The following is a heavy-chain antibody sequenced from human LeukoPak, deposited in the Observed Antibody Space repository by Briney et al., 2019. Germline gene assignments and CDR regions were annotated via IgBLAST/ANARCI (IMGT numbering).Heavy chain of an antibody. CDR2: IGTYHGYT. Sequence: ASVKVSCKASGYRFSSSGITWVRQAPGQGLEWMGWIGTYHGYTNYAEKFQGRVTMTTDTSTSTVYMVVRSLTSDDTAVYYCARDRQGDYWGQGTLVIVSS. CDR3: ARDRQGDY. CDR1: GYRFSSSG. J-gene: IGHJ4*02. V-gene: IGHV1-18*01.